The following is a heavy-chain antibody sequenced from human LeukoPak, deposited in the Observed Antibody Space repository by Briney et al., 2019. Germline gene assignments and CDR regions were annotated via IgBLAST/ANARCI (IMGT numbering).Heavy chain of an antibody. V-gene: IGHV4-31*11. CDR1: GGSISSGNYY. Sequence: SETLPLTCAVSGGSISSGNYYWSWIRQHPGKGQEWIGYMYYRGSTYYNPSLKSRVTISVDTSKNQFSLKLSSVTAADTAVYYCARGYGYGTNFDYWGQGTLVTVSS. CDR2: MYYRGST. J-gene: IGHJ4*02. D-gene: IGHD5-18*01. CDR3: ARGYGYGTNFDY.